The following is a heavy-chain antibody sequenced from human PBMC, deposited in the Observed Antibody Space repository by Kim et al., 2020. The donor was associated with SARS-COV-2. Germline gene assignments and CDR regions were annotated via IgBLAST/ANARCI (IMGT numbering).Heavy chain of an antibody. Sequence: ASVKVSCKASGYTFTSYAMHWVRQAPGQRLEWMGWINPGNGNTKYSQKFQGRVTITRDTSASTAYMELSSLRSEDTAVYYCARVKITMIVGGKGAFDIWGQGKMVTVSS. CDR2: INPGNGNT. D-gene: IGHD3-22*01. CDR3: ARVKITMIVGGKGAFDI. V-gene: IGHV1-3*01. CDR1: GYTFTSYA. J-gene: IGHJ3*02.